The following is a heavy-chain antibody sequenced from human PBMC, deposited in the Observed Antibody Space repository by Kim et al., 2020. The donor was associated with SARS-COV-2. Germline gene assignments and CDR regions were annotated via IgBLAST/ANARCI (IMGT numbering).Heavy chain of an antibody. CDR3: ARGLWFGEFFPNYYGMDV. CDR1: GGSISSGSYY. Sequence: SETLSLTCTVSGGSISSGSYYWSWIRQPAGKGLEWIGRIYTSGSTNYNPSLKSRVTISVDTSKNQFSLKLSSVTAADTAVYYCARGLWFGEFFPNYYGMDVWGQGTTVTVSS. V-gene: IGHV4-61*02. CDR2: IYTSGST. J-gene: IGHJ6*02. D-gene: IGHD3-10*01.